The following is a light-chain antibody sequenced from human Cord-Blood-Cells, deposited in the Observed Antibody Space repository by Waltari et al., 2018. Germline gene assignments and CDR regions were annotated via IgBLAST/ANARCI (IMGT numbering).Light chain of an antibody. CDR1: RSNIGDNY. J-gene: IGLJ1*01. Sequence: QSVLTQPPSVCAAPGQKVTSSCSGRRSNIGDNYVSWYQQLPGTAPKLLIYENNKRPSGIPDRFSGSKSGTSATLGITGLQTGDEADYYCGTWDSSLSAYVFGTGTKVTVL. CDR3: GTWDSSLSAYV. V-gene: IGLV1-51*02. CDR2: ENN.